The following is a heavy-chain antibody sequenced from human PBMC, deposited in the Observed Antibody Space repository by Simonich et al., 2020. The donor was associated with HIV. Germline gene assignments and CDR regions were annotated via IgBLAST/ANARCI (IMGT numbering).Heavy chain of an antibody. CDR1: GGSFSGYY. J-gene: IGHJ1*01. Sequence: QVQLQQWGAGLLKPSETLSLTCAVYGGSFSGYYWSWIRQPPGKGLEGIGEINHSGSTNYKPSLKSRVTISVDTSKNQFSLKLSSVTAADTAVYYCARLTAGGLGEYFQHWGQGTLVTVSS. V-gene: IGHV4-34*01. CDR2: INHSGST. CDR3: ARLTAGGLGEYFQH. D-gene: IGHD6-13*01.